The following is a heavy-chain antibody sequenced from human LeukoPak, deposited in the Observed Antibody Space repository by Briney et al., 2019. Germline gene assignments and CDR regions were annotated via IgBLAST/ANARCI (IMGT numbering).Heavy chain of an antibody. CDR2: INPGGGST. CDR3: ARDLFVEMATIRADWFDP. V-gene: IGHV1-46*01. Sequence: GASVKVSCKASGYTFTSYYMHWVRQAPGQGLEWMGIINPGGGSTSYAQKFQGRVTMTRDTSTSTVYMELSSLRSEDTAVYYCARDLFVEMATIRADWFDPWGQGTLVTVSS. CDR1: GYTFTSYY. D-gene: IGHD5-24*01. J-gene: IGHJ5*02.